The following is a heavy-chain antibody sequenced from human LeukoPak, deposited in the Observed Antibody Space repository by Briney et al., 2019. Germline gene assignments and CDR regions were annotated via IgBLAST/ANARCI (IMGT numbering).Heavy chain of an antibody. CDR3: ARVGLDWGSIDY. D-gene: IGHD3/OR15-3a*01. V-gene: IGHV4-34*01. CDR2: INHRGST. J-gene: IGHJ4*02. Sequence: SETLSLTCTVYGGSFSPYYWNWIRQPPGKGLEWIGEINHRGSTTYNPSLKSRVTISLDTSKNQFSLKLSSVTAADTAVYYCARVGLDWGSIDYWGQGTLSPSPQ. CDR1: GGSFSPYY.